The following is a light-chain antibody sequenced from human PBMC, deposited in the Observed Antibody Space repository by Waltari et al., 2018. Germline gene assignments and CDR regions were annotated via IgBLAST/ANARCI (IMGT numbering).Light chain of an antibody. V-gene: IGKV1-5*03. Sequence: DIQMTQSPATLSASVGDRVTISCRASQSSSSWLAWYQQKPGKAPKILIFKASFLESGVPSRFSGSGSGTEFSLTISSLQPEDFATYYCQQYDTSPFTFGPGTRVDIK. CDR3: QQYDTSPFT. CDR2: KAS. CDR1: QSSSSW. J-gene: IGKJ3*01.